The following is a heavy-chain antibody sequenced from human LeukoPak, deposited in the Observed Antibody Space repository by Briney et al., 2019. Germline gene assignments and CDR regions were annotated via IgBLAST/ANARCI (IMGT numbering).Heavy chain of an antibody. CDR3: ARGGETYYYCYMDV. CDR1: GGSIITTTHY. J-gene: IGHJ6*03. CDR2: IHYNGST. Sequence: SETLSLTCTVSGGSIITTTHYWGWIRQPPGKGLEWIGNIHYNGSTNYNPSLKSRVTISVDTSKNQFSLKLSSVTAADTAVYYCARGGETYYYCYMDVWGKGTTVTISS. V-gene: IGHV4-39*07. D-gene: IGHD3-10*01.